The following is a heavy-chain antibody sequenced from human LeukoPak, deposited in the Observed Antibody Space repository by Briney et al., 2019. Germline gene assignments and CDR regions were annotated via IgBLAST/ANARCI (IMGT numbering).Heavy chain of an antibody. Sequence: PSETLSLTCAVYGGSFSGYYWSWIRQPPGKGLEWIGRIYTSGSTNYNPSLKSRVTISVDTSKNQFSLKLSSVTAADTAVYYCARLLGYCTNGVCYTGYDAFDIWGQGTMVTVSS. CDR3: ARLLGYCTNGVCYTGYDAFDI. CDR2: IYTSGST. CDR1: GGSFSGYY. D-gene: IGHD2-8*01. J-gene: IGHJ3*02. V-gene: IGHV4-59*10.